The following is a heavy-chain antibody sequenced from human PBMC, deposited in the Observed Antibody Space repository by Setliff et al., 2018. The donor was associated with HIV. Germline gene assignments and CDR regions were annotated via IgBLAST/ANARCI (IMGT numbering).Heavy chain of an antibody. CDR3: ARVYPRTVAGTFDY. Sequence: ASVKVSCKTSGYSFSNYAIHWVRQAPGQGLEWMGWINGGNAITKFSQKFQGRVTFTRDTSASTAYMELGSPRSEDTAVYYCARVYPRTVAGTFDYWGQGTTVTVSS. J-gene: IGHJ4*03. CDR1: GYSFSNYA. CDR2: INGGNAIT. D-gene: IGHD6-19*01. V-gene: IGHV1-3*01.